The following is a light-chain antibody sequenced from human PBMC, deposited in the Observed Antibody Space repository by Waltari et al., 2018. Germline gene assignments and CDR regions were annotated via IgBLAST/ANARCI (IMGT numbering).Light chain of an antibody. CDR3: ETWDSNTQV. CDR2: LEGSGSY. V-gene: IGLV4-60*03. J-gene: IGLJ3*02. CDR1: SGHSSYI. Sequence: QSVLTQSSSASASLGSSVKLTCSLSSGHSSYIIAWHQQQPGKAPRYLMKLEGSGSYNKGSGIPDRFSGSSSGADRYLIISNLQSEDEAEYYCETWDSNTQVFGGGTKLTVL.